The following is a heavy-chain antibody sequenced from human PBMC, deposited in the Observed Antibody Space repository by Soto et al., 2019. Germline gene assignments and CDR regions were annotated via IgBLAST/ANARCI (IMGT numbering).Heavy chain of an antibody. D-gene: IGHD2-2*02. CDR2: ISAYNGNT. J-gene: IGHJ4*02. CDR1: GYTFTSYG. V-gene: IGHV1-18*04. Sequence: ASVKVSCKASGYTFTSYGISWVRQAPGQGLEWMGWISAYNGNTNYAQKLQGRVTMTTDTSTSTAYMELRSLRSDDTAVYYCARDVVVPAAIFPRQDYWGQGTLVTVSS. CDR3: ARDVVVPAAIFPRQDY.